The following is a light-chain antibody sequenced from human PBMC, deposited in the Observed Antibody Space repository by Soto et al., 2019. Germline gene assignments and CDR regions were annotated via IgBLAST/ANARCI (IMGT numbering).Light chain of an antibody. CDR3: HHRGNGIT. V-gene: IGKV3D-20*02. J-gene: IGKJ5*01. CDR2: GVS. Sequence: EIVLTQSPGTQSLSPGERATLSCRASQSVSSNYFAWYQQKPGQAPRLLIYGVSSRATGIPARFSGSGSGTDFTLTISSLEPEDFAVYYCHHRGNGITFGQGTRLEIK. CDR1: QSVSSNY.